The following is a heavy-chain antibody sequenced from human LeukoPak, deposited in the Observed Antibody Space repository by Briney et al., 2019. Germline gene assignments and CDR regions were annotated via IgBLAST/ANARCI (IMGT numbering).Heavy chain of an antibody. V-gene: IGHV1-2*02. Sequence: ASVKVCCKAAGYTFTGYYIHWGRQAPGQGLEWMGWINPKTGGANYAQKFQGRVIMTRDTSISTAYMELTRLRSDDTAVYYCARGESSHYDYWGQGTLVTVSS. J-gene: IGHJ4*02. CDR2: INPKTGGA. CDR3: ARGESSHYDY. CDR1: GYTFTGYY. D-gene: IGHD6-13*01.